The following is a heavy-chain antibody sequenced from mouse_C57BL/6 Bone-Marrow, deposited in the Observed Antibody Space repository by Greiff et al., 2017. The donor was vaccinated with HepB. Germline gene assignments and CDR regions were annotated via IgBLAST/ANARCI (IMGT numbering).Heavy chain of an antibody. CDR2: IYPGGGYT. Sequence: QVQLQQSGAELVRPGTSVKMSCKASGYTFTNYWIGWAKQRPGHGLEWIGDIYPGGGYTNYNEKFKGKATLTADKSSSTAYMQFSSLTSEDSAIYYCARGGYYGSPWFAYWGQGTSVTVSS. CDR3: ARGGYYGSPWFAY. V-gene: IGHV1-63*01. D-gene: IGHD1-1*01. J-gene: IGHJ4*01. CDR1: GYTFTNYW.